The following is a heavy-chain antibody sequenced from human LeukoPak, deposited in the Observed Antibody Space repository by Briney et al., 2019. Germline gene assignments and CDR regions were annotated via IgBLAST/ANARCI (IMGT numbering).Heavy chain of an antibody. J-gene: IGHJ6*03. CDR3: ARDYYDSSGYPLYYYYYMDV. CDR1: GFTFSSYS. Sequence: PGGSLRLSCAASGFTFSSYSMNWVRQAPGKGLEWVSYISSSSSTIYYADSVKGRFTISRDNAKNSLYLQMNSLRAEDTAVYYCARDYYDSSGYPLYYYYYMDVWGKGTTVSVSS. D-gene: IGHD3-22*01. V-gene: IGHV3-48*01. CDR2: ISSSSSTI.